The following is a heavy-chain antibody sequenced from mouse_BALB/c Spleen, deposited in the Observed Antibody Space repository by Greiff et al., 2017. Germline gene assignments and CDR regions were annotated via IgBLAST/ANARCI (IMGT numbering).Heavy chain of an antibody. V-gene: IGHV14-3*02. CDR1: GFNIKDTY. J-gene: IGHJ2*01. Sequence: VQLQQSGAELVKPGASVKLSCTASGFNIKDTYMPWVQQRPEQGLEWIGRIDPANGNTKYDPKFQGQATITADTSSNTAYLQLSSLTSEDTAVYYCARSKYYFDYWGQGTTLTVSS. CDR2: IDPANGNT. CDR3: ARSKYYFDY.